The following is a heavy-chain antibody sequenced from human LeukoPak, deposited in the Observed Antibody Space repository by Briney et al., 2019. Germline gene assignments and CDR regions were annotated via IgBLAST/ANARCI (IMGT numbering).Heavy chain of an antibody. V-gene: IGHV3-21*01. D-gene: IGHD6-19*01. J-gene: IGHJ4*02. CDR2: ISSCSSYI. CDR1: GFTFSSYS. Sequence: GESLTLSCAASGFTFSSYSMNCVRPAPGKGLEWVPSISSCSSYIYYADPVKGRFTISRDNTKNSLYVQMNSLRAEDTAVYYCARGSAVAAPEPLDYWGQGTLVTVSS. CDR3: ARGSAVAAPEPLDY.